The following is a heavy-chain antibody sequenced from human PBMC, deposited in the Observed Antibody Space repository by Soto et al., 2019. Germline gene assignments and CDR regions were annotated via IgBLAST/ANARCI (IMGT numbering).Heavy chain of an antibody. CDR2: IIPIFGTA. CDR1: GGTFSSYA. J-gene: IGHJ6*02. D-gene: IGHD6-13*01. CDR3: ASRHSSSWYSHYGMDV. Sequence: SVKVSCKASGGTFSSYAISWVRQAPGQGLEWMGGIIPIFGTANYAQKFQGRVTITADESTSTAYMELSSLRSEDTAVYYCASRHSSSWYSHYGMDVWGQGTTVTVSS. V-gene: IGHV1-69*13.